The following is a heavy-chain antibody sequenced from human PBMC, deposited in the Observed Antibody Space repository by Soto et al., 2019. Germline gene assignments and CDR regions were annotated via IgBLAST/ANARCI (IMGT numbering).Heavy chain of an antibody. V-gene: IGHV1-69*02. Sequence: ASVKVSCKDSGGTFSSYSLSWVRQAPGQGLEWMGRTIPIVSITNYAQKFQGRITITADTSTSTAYMELRSLRSDDTAVYYCARVPDRWGQGTLVTVSS. CDR2: TIPIVSIT. D-gene: IGHD2-2*01. CDR1: GGTFSSYS. J-gene: IGHJ5*02. CDR3: ARVPDR.